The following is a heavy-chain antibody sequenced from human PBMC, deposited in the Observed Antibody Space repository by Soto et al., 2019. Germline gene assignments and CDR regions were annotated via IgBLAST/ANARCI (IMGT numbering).Heavy chain of an antibody. CDR2: ITITGDTT. J-gene: IGHJ4*02. CDR3: AKGGGGDHGY. D-gene: IGHD2-21*02. V-gene: IGHV3-23*04. Sequence: EVQLVESEGGLVQPGGSLRLSCEASGFIFTTSDMSWVRQAPGKGLEWISSITITGDTTHYANSVKGRFTISRDNSRNPVYLSKNHRGAEGPAVNYCAKGGGGDHGYWGQGTLVAVSS. CDR1: GFIFTTSD.